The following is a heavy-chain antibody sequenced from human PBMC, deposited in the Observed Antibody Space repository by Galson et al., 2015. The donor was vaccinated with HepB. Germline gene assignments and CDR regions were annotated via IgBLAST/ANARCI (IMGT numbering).Heavy chain of an antibody. CDR2: IYYSGST. J-gene: IGHJ5*02. CDR1: GGSISSSSYY. V-gene: IGHV4-39*01. Sequence: SETLSLTCTVSGGSISSSSYYWGWIRQPPGKGLEWIGSIYYSGSTYYNPSLKSRVTISVDTSKNQFSRKLSSVTAADTAVYYCARHLYSGTGRGWFDPWGQGTLVTVSS. CDR3: ARHLYSGTGRGWFDP. D-gene: IGHD1-14*01.